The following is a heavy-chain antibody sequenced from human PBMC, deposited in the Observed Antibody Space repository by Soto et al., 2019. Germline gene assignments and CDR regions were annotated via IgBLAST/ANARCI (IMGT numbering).Heavy chain of an antibody. CDR2: ISASGAIT. V-gene: IGHV3-23*01. D-gene: IGHD3-22*01. J-gene: IGHJ4*02. CDR1: GFTFSKYD. CDR3: ANRNYYAKSGYTYPYFDF. Sequence: GGSMRLSCAASGFTFSKYDMTWVSQAQGKGLDWVSTISASGAITYYADSVKGRFTISRDNSKNTVYLQMSSLRVEDTAVYYCANRNYYAKSGYTYPYFDFWGRGSLVTVSS.